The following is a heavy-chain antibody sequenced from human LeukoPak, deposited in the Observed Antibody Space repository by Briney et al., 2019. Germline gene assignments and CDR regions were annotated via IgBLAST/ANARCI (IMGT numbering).Heavy chain of an antibody. J-gene: IGHJ4*02. V-gene: IGHV4-34*01. CDR2: INHGGST. CDR1: GGPFSGYY. CDR3: ARYYYDSSGYYPGFDY. Sequence: SETLSLTCAVYGGPFSGYYWSWIRQPPGKGLEWIGEINHGGSTNYNPSLKSRVTISVDTSKNQFSLKLSSVTAADTAVYYCARYYYDSSGYYPGFDYWGQGTLVTVSS. D-gene: IGHD3-22*01.